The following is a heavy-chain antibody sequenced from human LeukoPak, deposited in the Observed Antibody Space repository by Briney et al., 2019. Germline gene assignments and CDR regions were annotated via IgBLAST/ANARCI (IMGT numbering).Heavy chain of an antibody. CDR2: ISYDGSNK. J-gene: IGHJ4*02. V-gene: IGHV3-30*04. Sequence: GGSLRLSCAASGFTLSSYAMSWVRQAPGKGLEWVAVISYDGSNKYYADSVKGRFTISRDNSKNTLYLQMNSLRAEDTAVYYCAKDNSYDSSGYYYFGGQGTLVTVSS. CDR1: GFTLSSYA. CDR3: AKDNSYDSSGYYYF. D-gene: IGHD3-22*01.